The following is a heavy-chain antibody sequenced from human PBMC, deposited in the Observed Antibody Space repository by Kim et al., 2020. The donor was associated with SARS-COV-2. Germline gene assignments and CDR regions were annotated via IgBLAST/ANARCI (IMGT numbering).Heavy chain of an antibody. Sequence: YNPSPKSRVTISVDKAKNQLSLKLSSVTAADTAVYYCARESRSSSSAFDIWGQGTMVTVSS. D-gene: IGHD6-6*01. J-gene: IGHJ3*02. CDR3: ARESRSSSSAFDI. V-gene: IGHV4-4*02.